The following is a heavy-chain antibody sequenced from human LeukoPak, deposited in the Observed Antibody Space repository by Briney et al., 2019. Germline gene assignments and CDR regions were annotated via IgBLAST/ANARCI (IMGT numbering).Heavy chain of an antibody. Sequence: SETLSLTCTVSGGSISSHYWSWIRQPPGKGLEWIGYIYYSGSTNYNPSLKSRVTISVDTSKNQFSLKLSSVTAADTAVYYCATAGYSSSWPPDYWGQGTLVTVSS. V-gene: IGHV4-59*08. D-gene: IGHD6-13*01. CDR2: IYYSGST. CDR3: ATAGYSSSWPPDY. J-gene: IGHJ4*02. CDR1: GGSISSHY.